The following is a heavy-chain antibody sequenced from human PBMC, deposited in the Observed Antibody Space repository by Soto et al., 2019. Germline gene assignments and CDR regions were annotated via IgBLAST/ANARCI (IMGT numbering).Heavy chain of an antibody. J-gene: IGHJ6*02. V-gene: IGHV1-18*01. CDR3: ARIGRSYPDYYYFGMDV. CDR1: GYTLKTFA. CDR2: INGYTGDT. D-gene: IGHD3-16*01. Sequence: QVQLVQSGGEVKQPGASVRVSCKTSGYTLKTFAMTWVRRAPGQGLDWVGWINGYTGDTNYAQIFQGRITITIDTPTRTGHLDLRKLRSDDTAIYYCARIGRSYPDYYYFGMDVWGQGTTVTVSS.